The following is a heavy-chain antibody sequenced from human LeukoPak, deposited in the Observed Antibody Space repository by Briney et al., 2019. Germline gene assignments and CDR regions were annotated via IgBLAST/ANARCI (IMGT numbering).Heavy chain of an antibody. CDR2: INWNGGST. CDR3: ARAVVVMGRYYYYMDV. Sequence: GGSLRLSCAASGFTFDDYGMSWVRQAPGKGLEWVSGINWNGGSTGYADSVKGRFTISRDNAKNSLYMQMNSLRAEDTALYYCARAVVVMGRYYYYMDVWGKGTTVTVSS. J-gene: IGHJ6*03. V-gene: IGHV3-20*04. D-gene: IGHD3-22*01. CDR1: GFTFDDYG.